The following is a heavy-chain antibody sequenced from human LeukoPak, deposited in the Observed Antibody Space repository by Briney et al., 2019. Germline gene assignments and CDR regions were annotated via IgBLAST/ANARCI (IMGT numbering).Heavy chain of an antibody. Sequence: GGSLRLSCAASGFTFNHYWMTWVRQTPRKGLEWVANIKENGDEKNYVESVKGRFTIPRDNAKSKLYLQMYSLRAEDTAVYYCARGGSESDYWGQGTLVTVSS. CDR3: ARGGSESDY. CDR1: GFTFNHYW. V-gene: IGHV3-7*01. J-gene: IGHJ4*02. CDR2: IKENGDEK.